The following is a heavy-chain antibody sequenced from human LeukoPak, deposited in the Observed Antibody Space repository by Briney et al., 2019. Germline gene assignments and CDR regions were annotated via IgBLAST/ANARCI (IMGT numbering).Heavy chain of an antibody. J-gene: IGHJ5*02. V-gene: IGHV1-8*01. CDR1: GYTFTSYD. CDR2: MNPNSGNT. CDR3: ARGEITGTTWPNWFDP. Sequence: GASVKVSCKASGYTFTSYDINWVRQATGQGLEWMGWMNPNSGNTGYAQKFQGRVTMTRNTSISTAYMELSSLRSEDTAVYYCARGEITGTTWPNWFDPWGQGTLVTVSS. D-gene: IGHD1-7*01.